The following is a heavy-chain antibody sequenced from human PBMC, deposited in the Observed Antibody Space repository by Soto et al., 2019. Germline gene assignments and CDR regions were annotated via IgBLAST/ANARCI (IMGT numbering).Heavy chain of an antibody. J-gene: IGHJ4*02. CDR2: IYYSGST. V-gene: IGHV4-31*03. Sequence: SETLSLTCTVSGVSISSGGYYWSWIRQHPGKGLEWIGYIYYSGSTYYNPSLKSRVNISVDTSKNQFSLKLSSVTAADTAVYYCARMPYDFWSGYPIDYWGQGTLVTVSS. CDR3: ARMPYDFWSGYPIDY. CDR1: GVSISSGGYY. D-gene: IGHD3-3*01.